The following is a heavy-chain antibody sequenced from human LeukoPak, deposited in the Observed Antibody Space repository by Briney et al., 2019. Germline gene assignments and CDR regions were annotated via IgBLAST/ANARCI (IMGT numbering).Heavy chain of an antibody. CDR3: ARVGSGSYYNDWFDP. CDR1: GFTFSTYT. V-gene: IGHV3-30-3*01. J-gene: IGHJ5*02. D-gene: IGHD3-10*01. Sequence: PGRSLRLSCAASGFTFSTYTMHWVRQAPGKALEWVAIISYDGTNKYYADFVKGRFTISRDNAKNTLYLQMNSLRSEDTAVYYCARVGSGSYYNDWFDPWGQGTLVTVSS. CDR2: ISYDGTNK.